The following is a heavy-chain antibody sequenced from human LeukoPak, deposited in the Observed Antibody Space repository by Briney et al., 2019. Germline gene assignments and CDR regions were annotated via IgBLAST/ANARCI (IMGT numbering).Heavy chain of an antibody. CDR1: GGSISSYY. V-gene: IGHV4-59*12. J-gene: IGHJ4*02. Sequence: SETLSLTCTVSGGSISSYYWSWIRQPPGKGLEWIGYIYYSGSTNYNPSLKSRVTIAVDTSKNQFSLKLSSVTAADTAVYYCARVTGTTITDYWGQGTLVTVSS. CDR2: IYYSGST. CDR3: ARVTGTTITDY. D-gene: IGHD1-20*01.